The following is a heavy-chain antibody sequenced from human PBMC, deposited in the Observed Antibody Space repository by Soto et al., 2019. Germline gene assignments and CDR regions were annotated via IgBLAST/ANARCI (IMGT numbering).Heavy chain of an antibody. CDR3: ARDGGYSGYDAYYYYGTDV. CDR1: GGFISSYY. Sequence: PSGTLSVMSTVSGGFISSYYWGWIRQPPGKGLEWIGYIYYSGSTNYNPSLKSRVTISVDTSKNQFSLKLSSVTAADTAVYYCARDGGYSGYDAYYYYGTDVWGQWTPATVSS. D-gene: IGHD5-12*01. V-gene: IGHV4-59*01. CDR2: IYYSGST. J-gene: IGHJ6*01.